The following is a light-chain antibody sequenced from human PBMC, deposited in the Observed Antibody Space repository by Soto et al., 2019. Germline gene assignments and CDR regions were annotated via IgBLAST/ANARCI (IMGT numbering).Light chain of an antibody. CDR3: QQRSNWPPIT. J-gene: IGKJ5*01. CDR1: QSVSSD. Sequence: EIVMTQSPATLSVSPGERATLSCRASQSVSSDLAWYHQKPGQAPRLLIYGASTRATGIPARFSGSGSGTDFTLTISSLEPEDAAVYYCQQRSNWPPITFGQGTRLEIK. V-gene: IGKV3-11*01. CDR2: GAS.